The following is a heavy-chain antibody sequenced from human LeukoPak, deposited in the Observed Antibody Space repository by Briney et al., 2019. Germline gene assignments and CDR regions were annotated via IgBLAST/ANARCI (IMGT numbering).Heavy chain of an antibody. D-gene: IGHD3-3*01. V-gene: IGHV3-30*02. CDR1: GFTFSDFG. J-gene: IGHJ4*02. Sequence: GGSLRLSCAASGFTFSDFGMNWARQAPGKGLEWVAFIRYDGRSQHYVDSVKGRFTISRDNSKNTLYLQMNSLRIDDTAVYYCAKDGGVDYWGQGTLVTVSS. CDR3: AKDGGVDY. CDR2: IRYDGRSQ.